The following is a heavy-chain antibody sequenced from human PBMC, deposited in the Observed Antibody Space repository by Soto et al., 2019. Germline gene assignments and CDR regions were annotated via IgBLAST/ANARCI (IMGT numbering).Heavy chain of an antibody. CDR3: AKGGGSYFDY. Sequence: QPGGSLRLSCAASGFTFDDYAMHWVRQAPGKGLEWVSLISWDGGSTYYADSVKGRFTISRDNSKNSLYLQMNSLRAEDTALYYCAKGGGSYFDYWGQGTLVTVSS. D-gene: IGHD3-16*01. CDR1: GFTFDDYA. V-gene: IGHV3-43D*04. J-gene: IGHJ4*02. CDR2: ISWDGGST.